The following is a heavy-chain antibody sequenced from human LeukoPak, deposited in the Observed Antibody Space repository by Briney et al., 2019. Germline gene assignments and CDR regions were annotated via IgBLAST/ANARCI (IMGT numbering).Heavy chain of an antibody. CDR1: GGSISSSSYY. CDR3: ARHVAVAGTYFQH. Sequence: SETLSLTCTVSGGSISSSSYYWGWIRQPPGKGLEWIGSIYYSGSTYYNPSLKSRVTISVDTSKNQFSLKPSSVTAADTAVYYCARHVAVAGTYFQHWGQGTLVTVSS. D-gene: IGHD6-19*01. V-gene: IGHV4-39*01. J-gene: IGHJ1*01. CDR2: IYYSGST.